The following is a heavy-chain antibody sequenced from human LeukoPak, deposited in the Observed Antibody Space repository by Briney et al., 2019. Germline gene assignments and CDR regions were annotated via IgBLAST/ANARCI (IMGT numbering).Heavy chain of an antibody. Sequence: GGSLKLSCAASGFSVSGSYVSWVRQAPGKGLEWVSVIYSRGSTYYADSVKGRCTISRDVSKNTVSLQLDNLTTEDTAVYYCARVHGEVSDEIFHYFDYWGQGTPATVSS. V-gene: IGHV3-53*01. J-gene: IGHJ4*02. D-gene: IGHD3-10*01. CDR1: GFSVSGSY. CDR2: IYSRGST. CDR3: ARVHGEVSDEIFHYFDY.